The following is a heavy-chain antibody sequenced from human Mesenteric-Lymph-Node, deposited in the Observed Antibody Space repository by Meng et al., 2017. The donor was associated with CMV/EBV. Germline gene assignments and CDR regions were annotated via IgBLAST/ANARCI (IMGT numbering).Heavy chain of an antibody. V-gene: IGHV3-21*04. Sequence: GGSLRLSCVASGGTFSSYSMNWLRQAPGKGLEWVSSISSSSTYIYYGDSVEGRFTISRDNAKNSLYLQMNSLRAEDTAVYYCARGVSGVYGMDVWGQGTTVTVSS. CDR3: ARGVSGVYGMDV. CDR1: GGTFSSYS. CDR2: ISSSSTYI. D-gene: IGHD7-27*01. J-gene: IGHJ6*02.